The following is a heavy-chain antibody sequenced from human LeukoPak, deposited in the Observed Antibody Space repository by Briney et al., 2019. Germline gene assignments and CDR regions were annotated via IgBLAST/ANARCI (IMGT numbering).Heavy chain of an antibody. CDR1: GYTFTTFC. CDR3: ARATRGYDSGRDFDY. D-gene: IGHD3-10*01. V-gene: IGHV1-46*01. CDR2: INPGGGST. J-gene: IGHJ4*02. Sequence: GASVKVSCKASGYTFTTFCMHWVRQAPGQGLEWMGMINPGGGSTRYVQKFQGRVTMTRDMSTSTVYMELSSLRSEDTAVYYCARATRGYDSGRDFDYWGQGTLVTVSS.